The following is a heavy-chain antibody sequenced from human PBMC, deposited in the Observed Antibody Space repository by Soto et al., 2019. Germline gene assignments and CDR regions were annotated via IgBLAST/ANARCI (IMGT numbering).Heavy chain of an antibody. CDR2: IYYSGST. V-gene: IGHV4-59*13. Sequence: SETLSLTCTVSGVSISGSYWSWIRQPPGKGLEWIGYIYYSGSTNYNPSLKSRVTISVDTSKNQFSLKLSSVTAADTAVYYCARAGAATLSDYWGQGTLVTVSS. CDR3: ARAGAATLSDY. D-gene: IGHD2-15*01. J-gene: IGHJ4*02. CDR1: GVSISGSY.